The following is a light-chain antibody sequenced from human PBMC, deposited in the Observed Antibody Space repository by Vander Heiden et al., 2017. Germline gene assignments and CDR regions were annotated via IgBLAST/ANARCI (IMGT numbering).Light chain of an antibody. CDR2: EVS. Sequence: QSAPTQPPSASWSPGPSVTISCTGTSSDVGGYNYVSWYQQHQGKAPKPMIYEVSKRPSGVPDRFSGSKSGNPASLTVSGLQAEDEADYYCSSYAGSNNLVFGTGTKVTVL. CDR1: SSDVGGYNY. V-gene: IGLV2-8*01. CDR3: SSYAGSNNLV. J-gene: IGLJ1*01.